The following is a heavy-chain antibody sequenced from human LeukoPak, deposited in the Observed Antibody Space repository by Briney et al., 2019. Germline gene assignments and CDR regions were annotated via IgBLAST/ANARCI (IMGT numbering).Heavy chain of an antibody. J-gene: IGHJ4*02. Sequence: GGSLRLSGAGSGFTFSSDAMSWVRKTPGKGLEWVSAIRGNGGSTYYADSVKGRFTISRDKSKNTLYLQMNSLGAEDTAVYYCAKDRRYFDWLLGGYFDYWGQGTLVTVSS. CDR1: GFTFSSDA. D-gene: IGHD3-9*01. V-gene: IGHV3-23*01. CDR3: AKDRRYFDWLLGGYFDY. CDR2: IRGNGGST.